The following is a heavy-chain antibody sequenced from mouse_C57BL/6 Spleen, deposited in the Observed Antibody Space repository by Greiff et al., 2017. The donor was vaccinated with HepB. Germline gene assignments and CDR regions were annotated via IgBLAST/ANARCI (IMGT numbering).Heavy chain of an antibody. D-gene: IGHD2-13*01. CDR1: GFTFSDYG. J-gene: IGHJ2*01. CDR2: ISSGSSTI. V-gene: IGHV5-17*01. CDR3: ASRLLYYFDY. Sequence: EVKLVESGGGLVKPGGSLKLSCAASGFTFSDYGMHWVRQAPEKGLEWVAYISSGSSTIYYADTVKGRFTISRDNAKNTLFLQMTSLRSEDTAMYYCASRLLYYFDYWGQGTTLTVSS.